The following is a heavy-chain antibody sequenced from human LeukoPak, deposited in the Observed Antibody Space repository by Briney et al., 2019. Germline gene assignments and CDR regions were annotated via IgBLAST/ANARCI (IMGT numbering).Heavy chain of an antibody. J-gene: IGHJ4*02. CDR2: ISYDGSNK. CDR3: ARDTYSSSSGILFDY. CDR1: GFTFSSYA. D-gene: IGHD6-6*01. Sequence: PGRSLRLSCAASGFTFSSYAMHWARQAPGKGLEWGADISYDGSNKYYADSVKGRFTISRDNSKNTLYLQMNSLRAEDTAVYYCARDTYSSSSGILFDYWGQGTLVTVSS. V-gene: IGHV3-30-3*01.